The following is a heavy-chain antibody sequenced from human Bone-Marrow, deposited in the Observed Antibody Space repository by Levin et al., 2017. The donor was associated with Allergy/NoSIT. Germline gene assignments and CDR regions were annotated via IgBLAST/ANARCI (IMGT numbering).Heavy chain of an antibody. CDR2: TYYMSRWSN. V-gene: IGHV6-1*01. CDR3: ARWNHVDRHFDC. D-gene: IGHD1-14*01. J-gene: IGHJ4*02. Sequence: SQTLSLTCAISGDSVSTTSSAWNWVRQSPSRGLEWLGRTYYMSRWSNEYAVSVKSRITINQDTSKNQFSLQLNSVTPEDTAIYYCARWNHVDRHFDCWGQGTLVTVSS. CDR1: GDSVSTTSSA.